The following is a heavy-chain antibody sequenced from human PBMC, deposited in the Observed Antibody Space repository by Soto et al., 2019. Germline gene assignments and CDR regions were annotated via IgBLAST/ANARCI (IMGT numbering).Heavy chain of an antibody. CDR1: GFTFNTYG. Sequence: QLQLVESGGGVVQPGGSLRLSCAASGFTFNTYGMHWVRQAPGKGLEWVALIWYDGSNKYYADSVKGRFTISRDNSKNTLYLLMNSLRAEDTAVYYCARGHRWELVRLSLDFDCWGQGTLVTVSS. V-gene: IGHV3-33*01. D-gene: IGHD1-26*01. J-gene: IGHJ4*02. CDR2: IWYDGSNK. CDR3: ARGHRWELVRLSLDFDC.